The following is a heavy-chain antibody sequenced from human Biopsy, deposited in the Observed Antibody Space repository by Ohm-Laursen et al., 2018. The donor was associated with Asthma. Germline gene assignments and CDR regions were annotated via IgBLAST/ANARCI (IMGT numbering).Heavy chain of an antibody. CDR3: VRQSGYRSGWPKLLFVYYGMDV. CDR2: LHYSGSPYYT. V-gene: IGHV4-39*01. J-gene: IGHJ6*02. Sequence: SDTLFLTCTVSGGSISNSNYYWGWIRQCPGKGLEWIGSLHYSGSPYYTFYNPTLESRVTISLDASKNEFSQRLTYVTDADTAQYYGVRQSGYRSGWPKLLFVYYGMDVWGPGTTVTVSS. D-gene: IGHD6-19*01. CDR1: GGSISNSNYY.